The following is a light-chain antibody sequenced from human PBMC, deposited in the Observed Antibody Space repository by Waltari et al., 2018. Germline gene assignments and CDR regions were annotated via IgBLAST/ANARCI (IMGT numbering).Light chain of an antibody. Sequence: EIVMTQPPATLSVSPGERGTLPCRASQSVSSNLAWYQQKPGQAPRLLIYGASTRATGIPARFSGSGSGTEFTLTISSMQSEDFAVYYCQQYNNWPWTFGQGTKVEIK. CDR1: QSVSSN. CDR2: GAS. V-gene: IGKV3-15*01. J-gene: IGKJ1*01. CDR3: QQYNNWPWT.